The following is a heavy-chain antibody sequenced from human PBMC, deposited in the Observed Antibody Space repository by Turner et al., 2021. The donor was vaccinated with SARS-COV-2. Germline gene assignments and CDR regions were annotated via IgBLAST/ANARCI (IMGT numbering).Heavy chain of an antibody. Sequence: QAQLAESGGGVVQPGRSLRLPCAASGFTFSSYGMHWVRQAPGKGLEWVAVISYDGSNKYYADTVKGRFTISRDNSKNTLELQMNSLRAEDTAVYYCAKGASRHFDYWGKGTLVTVSS. V-gene: IGHV3-30*18. J-gene: IGHJ4*02. CDR3: AKGASRHFDY. CDR2: ISYDGSNK. CDR1: GFTFSSYG.